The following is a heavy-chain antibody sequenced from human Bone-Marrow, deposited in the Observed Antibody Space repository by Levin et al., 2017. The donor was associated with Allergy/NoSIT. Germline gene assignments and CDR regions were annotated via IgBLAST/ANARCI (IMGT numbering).Heavy chain of an antibody. J-gene: IGHJ6*02. CDR2: IIPMFGTA. CDR1: GGTFRSYA. V-gene: IGHV1-69*01. Sequence: PGESLKISCKASGGTFRSYAISWVRQAPGQGLEWIGGIIPMFGTANYAQKLEVRLTMTADESTSTAYMELRSLRSEDTAVYYCARPYSTSSPVGYYYGMDVWGQGTTVTVSS. D-gene: IGHD2/OR15-2a*01. CDR3: ARPYSTSSPVGYYYGMDV.